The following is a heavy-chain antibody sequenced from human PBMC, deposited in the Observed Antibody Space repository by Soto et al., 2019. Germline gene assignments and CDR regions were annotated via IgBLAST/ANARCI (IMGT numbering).Heavy chain of an antibody. CDR2: IYYSGST. CDR3: ARDPAASTIAAAGTDYYYGMDV. V-gene: IGHV4-31*03. CDR1: GGSISSGGYY. D-gene: IGHD6-13*01. Sequence: PSETLSLTCTVSGGSISSGGYYWSWIRQHPGKGLEWIGYIYYSGSTYYNPSLKSRVTISVDTSKNQFSLKLSSVTAADTAVYYCARDPAASTIAAAGTDYYYGMDVWGQGTTVTVSS. J-gene: IGHJ6*02.